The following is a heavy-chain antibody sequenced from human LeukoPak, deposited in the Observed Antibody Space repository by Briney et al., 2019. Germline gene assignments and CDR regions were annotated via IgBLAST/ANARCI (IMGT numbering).Heavy chain of an antibody. D-gene: IGHD6-6*01. CDR2: MSHDGNYK. J-gene: IGHJ4*02. CDR1: GFIFSGYG. Sequence: GGSLRLSCAASGFIFSGYGMHWVRQAPGKGLEWVALMSHDGNYKHYADSVKGRFTISRDNSKNTLYLQMNSLRAEDTAVYYCAKWGIAARPDDYWGQGTLVTVSS. CDR3: AKWGIAARPDDY. V-gene: IGHV3-30*18.